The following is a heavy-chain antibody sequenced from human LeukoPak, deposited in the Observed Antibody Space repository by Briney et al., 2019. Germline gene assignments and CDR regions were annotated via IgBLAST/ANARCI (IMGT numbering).Heavy chain of an antibody. CDR3: ARDLYYYDSSGYGY. CDR1: GYTFTSYY. D-gene: IGHD3-22*01. CDR2: INPSGGST. J-gene: IGHJ4*02. Sequence: ASVKVSCKASGYTFTSYYMHWVRQAPGQGLEWMGIINPSGGSTSYAQKFQGGVTMTRNTSISTAYMELSSLRSEDTAVYYCARDLYYYDSSGYGYWGQGTLVTVSS. V-gene: IGHV1-46*01.